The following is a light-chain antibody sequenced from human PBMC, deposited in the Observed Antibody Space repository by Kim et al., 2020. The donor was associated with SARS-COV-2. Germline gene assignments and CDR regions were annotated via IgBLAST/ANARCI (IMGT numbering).Light chain of an antibody. Sequence: AYTRDRVTITCRASQAIRNELGWYQQKPGKAPKVLIYAASTLQSGVSSRFSGSGSGTDFTLTISRLQPEDFATYYCLQDSRYPRTFGQGTKVDIK. J-gene: IGKJ1*01. CDR3: LQDSRYPRT. CDR2: AAS. CDR1: QAIRNE. V-gene: IGKV1-6*01.